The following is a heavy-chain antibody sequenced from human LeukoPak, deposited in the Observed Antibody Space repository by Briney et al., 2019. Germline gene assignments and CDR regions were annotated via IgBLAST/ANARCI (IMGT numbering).Heavy chain of an antibody. CDR2: ISGSGGTT. V-gene: IGHV3-23*01. D-gene: IGHD1-26*01. CDR1: GFTFSTCA. J-gene: IGHJ4*02. Sequence: PGGSVRLSCATSGFTFSTCAMSWVRQAPGKGLEFVSGISGSGGTTNYADSVKGRFTISRDNSKNTLYLHMNSLRAEDTAVYYCARHTIGSPIYYFDYWGQGTLVTVSS. CDR3: ARHTIGSPIYYFDY.